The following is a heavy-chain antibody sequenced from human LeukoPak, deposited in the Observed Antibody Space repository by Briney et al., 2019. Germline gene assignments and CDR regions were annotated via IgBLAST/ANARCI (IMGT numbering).Heavy chain of an antibody. D-gene: IGHD1-1*01. CDR1: GFSISSGYY. V-gene: IGHV4-38-2*02. CDR2: IHPSGTM. Sequence: PSETLSLTCAVSGFSISSGYYWGWIRQPPGKGLEWIGNIHPSGTMFHKSSLNSRVTMSIDTSKNQFSLKLSSVTAADTAVYCAREAERRVVNWGQGTLVTVSS. J-gene: IGHJ4*02. CDR3: AREAERRVVN.